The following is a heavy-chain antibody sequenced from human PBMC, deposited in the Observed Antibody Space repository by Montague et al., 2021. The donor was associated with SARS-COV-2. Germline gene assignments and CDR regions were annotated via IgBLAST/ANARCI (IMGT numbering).Heavy chain of an antibody. Sequence: SETLSLTCAVYGGSFSDYYWSWIRQSPGKGLEWIGEINHIGTTNYNPSLKSRVSISKDTSKNQISLRLNSVTAADTAVYYCARGVLTTHMLVIVMAWASNWFDPWGQGTLVTVSS. V-gene: IGHV4-34*01. CDR1: GGSFSDYY. CDR2: INHIGTT. J-gene: IGHJ5*02. D-gene: IGHD3-22*01. CDR3: ARGVLTTHMLVIVMAWASNWFDP.